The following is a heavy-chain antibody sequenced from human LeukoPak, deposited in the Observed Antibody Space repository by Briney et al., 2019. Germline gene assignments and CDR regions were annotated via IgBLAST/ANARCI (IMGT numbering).Heavy chain of an antibody. CDR3: AVGDNPGALDY. J-gene: IGHJ4*02. V-gene: IGHV3-74*01. D-gene: IGHD1-14*01. CDR1: GFIFTSYA. CDR2: ISNDASST. Sequence: GGSLRLSCAASGFIFTSYAMHWVRQAPGKGLVWVSRISNDASSTTYADSVKGRFTISRDNTKNTLYLQMNSLRAEDTAVYYCAVGDNPGALDYWGQGTLVTVSS.